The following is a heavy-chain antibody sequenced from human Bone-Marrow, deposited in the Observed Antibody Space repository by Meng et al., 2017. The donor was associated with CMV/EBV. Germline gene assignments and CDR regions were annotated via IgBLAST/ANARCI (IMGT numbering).Heavy chain of an antibody. CDR1: VGSFSGYY. V-gene: IGHV4-34*01. D-gene: IGHD2-2*01. CDR3: ARGRGFCTDTSCYWADY. J-gene: IGHJ4*02. CDR2: INDSGST. Sequence: SETLSLTCAVYVGSFSGYYWSWIRQPPGKGLEWIGEINDSGSTNYNPSLKSRATISVDTSKNQFSLKLNSVTAADTAVYYCARGRGFCTDTSCYWADYWGQGNLVTVSS.